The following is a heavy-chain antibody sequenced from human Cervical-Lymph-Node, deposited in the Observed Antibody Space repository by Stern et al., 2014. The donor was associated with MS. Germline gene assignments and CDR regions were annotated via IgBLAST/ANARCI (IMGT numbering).Heavy chain of an antibody. CDR2: ISWNSAYK. D-gene: IGHD6-19*01. V-gene: IGHV3-9*01. J-gene: IGHJ4*02. CDR1: GFTFGEYA. Sequence: EVQLVQSGGALVQPGRSLRLSCAASGFTFGEYAMYWVRQAPGKGLEWVSSISWNSAYKGYADSVKGRFTISRDNSKNTLYLQMNSLRAEDTAVYYCASLIAVAAPDYWGQGTLVTVSS. CDR3: ASLIAVAAPDY.